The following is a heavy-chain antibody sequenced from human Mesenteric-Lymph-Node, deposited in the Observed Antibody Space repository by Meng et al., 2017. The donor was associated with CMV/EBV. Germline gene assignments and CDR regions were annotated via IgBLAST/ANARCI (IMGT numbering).Heavy chain of an antibody. D-gene: IGHD6-13*01. CDR2: IVTGGSNT. J-gene: IGHJ4*02. V-gene: IGHV3-11*04. Sequence: GGSLRLSCAASGFTFGDYYMNWIRQTPGKGLEWISYIVTGGSNTNYAASVKGRFTISRDNPNNTLYLQMNSLRAEDTAVYYCARLAAAGTTSGSYFDSWGQGTLVTVSS. CDR3: ARLAAAGTTSGSYFDS. CDR1: GFTFGDYY.